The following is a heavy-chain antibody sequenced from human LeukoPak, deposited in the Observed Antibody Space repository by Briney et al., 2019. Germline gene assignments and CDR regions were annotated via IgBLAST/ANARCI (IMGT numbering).Heavy chain of an antibody. CDR2: IKQDGSET. CDR1: GFTFSDFW. CDR3: AKVLYYYDSSGTGVFDY. V-gene: IGHV3-7*01. D-gene: IGHD3-22*01. J-gene: IGHJ4*02. Sequence: GGSLRLSCAGSGFTFSDFWMNWVRPTPGKGLEWVANIKQDGSETYYVDSVKGRFTISRDNSKNTLYLQMNSLRAEDTAVYYCAKVLYYYDSSGTGVFDYWGQGTLVTVSS.